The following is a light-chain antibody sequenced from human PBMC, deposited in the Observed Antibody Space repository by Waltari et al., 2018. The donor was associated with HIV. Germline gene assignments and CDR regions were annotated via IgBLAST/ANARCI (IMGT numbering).Light chain of an antibody. V-gene: IGKV3-15*01. Sequence: EIVMTQSPVTLSVSPGERATLSCSASQSVSSNVAWYQQKPGQPPRLLIYGASTRATGFPARFSGSGSGTEFTLTISSLQSEDSAIYHCQQYNNWPWTFGQGTRVEIK. J-gene: IGKJ1*01. CDR2: GAS. CDR3: QQYNNWPWT. CDR1: QSVSSN.